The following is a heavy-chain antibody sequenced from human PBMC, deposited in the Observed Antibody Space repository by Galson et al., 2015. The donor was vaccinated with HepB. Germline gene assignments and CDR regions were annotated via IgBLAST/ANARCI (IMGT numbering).Heavy chain of an antibody. J-gene: IGHJ5*02. CDR2: ISSSSSTI. Sequence: SLRLSCAASGFTFSSYTMNWVRQAPGKGLEWVSYISSSSSTIYYADSVKGRFTISRDNAKNSLYLQMNSLRAEDTAVYYCARDGTAVAGGDNWFDPWGQGTLVTVSS. CDR3: ARDGTAVAGGDNWFDP. D-gene: IGHD6-19*01. CDR1: GFTFSSYT. V-gene: IGHV3-48*01.